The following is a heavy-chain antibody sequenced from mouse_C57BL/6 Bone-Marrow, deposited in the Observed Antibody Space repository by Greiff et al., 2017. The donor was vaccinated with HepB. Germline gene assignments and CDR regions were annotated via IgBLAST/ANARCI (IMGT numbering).Heavy chain of an antibody. CDR1: GFTFSDYG. J-gene: IGHJ4*01. CDR2: ISNLAYSI. D-gene: IGHD2-14*01. CDR3: ARRVLYAMDY. V-gene: IGHV5-15*01. Sequence: EVKLVESGGGLVQPGGSLKLSCAASGFTFSDYGMAWVRQAPRKGPEWVAFISNLAYSIYYADTVTGRFTISRENAKNTLYLEMISLRSEDTAMYYCARRVLYAMDYWGQGTSVTVSS.